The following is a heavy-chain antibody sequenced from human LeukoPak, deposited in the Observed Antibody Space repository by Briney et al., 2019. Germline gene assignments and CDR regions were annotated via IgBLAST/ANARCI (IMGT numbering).Heavy chain of an antibody. CDR3: AKRAVAGAWDYYYGMDV. V-gene: IGHV1-69*13. J-gene: IGHJ6*02. CDR2: IIPIFGTA. Sequence: ASVKVSCKASGGTFSSYAISWVRQAPGQGLEWMGGIIPIFGTANYAQKFQGRVTITADESMSTAYMELSSLRSEDTAVYYCAKRAVAGAWDYYYGMDVWGQGTTVTVSS. D-gene: IGHD6-19*01. CDR1: GGTFSSYA.